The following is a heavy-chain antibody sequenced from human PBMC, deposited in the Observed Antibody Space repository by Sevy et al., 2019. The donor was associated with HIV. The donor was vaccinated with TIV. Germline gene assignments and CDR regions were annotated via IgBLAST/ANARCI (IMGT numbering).Heavy chain of an antibody. J-gene: IGHJ6*03. CDR2: IYPGDSDT. V-gene: IGHV5-51*01. Sequence: GESLKISCKGSGYSFTSYWIGWVRQMPGKGLEWMGIIYPGDSDTRYSPSFQGQVTISADKSISTAYLQWSSLKASDTAIYYCARLGCSSTSCPDDYYYYMDVWGKGTTVTVSS. CDR3: ARLGCSSTSCPDDYYYYMDV. D-gene: IGHD2-2*01. CDR1: GYSFTSYW.